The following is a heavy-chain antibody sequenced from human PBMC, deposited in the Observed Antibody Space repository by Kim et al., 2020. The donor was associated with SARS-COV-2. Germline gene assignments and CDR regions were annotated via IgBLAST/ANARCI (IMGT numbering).Heavy chain of an antibody. CDR1: GGSISSSSSY. V-gene: IGHV4-39*01. CDR2: IYYSGST. Sequence: SETLSLTCTVSGGSISSSSSYWDWIRQPPGKGLEWIGSIYYSGSTYHNPSLKSRVTISVDTSKNQFSLNLSSVTAADTAVYYCARRVRRNDAFDIWGQGTMVTVSS. CDR3: ARRVRRNDAFDI. D-gene: IGHD3-10*01. J-gene: IGHJ3*02.